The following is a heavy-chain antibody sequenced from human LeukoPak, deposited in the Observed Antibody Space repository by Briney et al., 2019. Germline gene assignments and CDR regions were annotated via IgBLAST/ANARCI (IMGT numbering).Heavy chain of an antibody. CDR1: GFTFDDYA. V-gene: IGHV3-9*01. CDR3: AKGGDPYVWGSYTNY. CDR2: ISWNSGSI. Sequence: PGRSLRLSCAASGFTFDDYAMHWVRQAPGKGLEWVSGISWNSGSIGYADSVKGRFTISRDNAKNSLYLQMNSLRAEDTALYYCAKGGDPYVWGSYTNYWGQGTLVTVSS. D-gene: IGHD3-16*01. J-gene: IGHJ4*02.